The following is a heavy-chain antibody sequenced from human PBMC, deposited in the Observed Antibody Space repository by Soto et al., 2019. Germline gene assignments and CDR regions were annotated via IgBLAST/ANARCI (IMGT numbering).Heavy chain of an antibody. CDR1: GGSISSGDYY. CDR3: ARDPGYGYDSSGYDY. D-gene: IGHD3-22*01. CDR2: IYYSGST. J-gene: IGHJ4*02. V-gene: IGHV4-30-4*01. Sequence: SETLSLTCTVSGGSISSGDYYWSWIRQPPGKGLEWIGYIYYSGSTYYNPSLKSRVTISVDTSKNQFSLKLSSVTAADTAVYYCARDPGYGYDSSGYDYWGQGILVTVSS.